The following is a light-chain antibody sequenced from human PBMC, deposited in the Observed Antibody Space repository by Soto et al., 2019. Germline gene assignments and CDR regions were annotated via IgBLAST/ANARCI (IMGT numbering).Light chain of an antibody. CDR3: QQCGGSPLFS. J-gene: IGKJ3*01. V-gene: IGKV3-20*01. Sequence: EIVLTQSPGNLSLSPGERATLSCTASQSVTSSCLAWYQRKPGQAPRLLIHTTSTRATDIPDRFSGSGSGTDFTLTISRLEPEDFAVYYCQQCGGSPLFSFGPGTRVDI. CDR1: QSVTSSC. CDR2: TTS.